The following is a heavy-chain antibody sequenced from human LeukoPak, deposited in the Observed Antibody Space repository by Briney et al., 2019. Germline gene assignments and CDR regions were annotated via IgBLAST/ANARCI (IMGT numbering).Heavy chain of an antibody. V-gene: IGHV4-59*08. D-gene: IGHD3-16*01. Sequence: PSETLSLTCTGSDGSTSSDYWSWIRQSPGKGMEWVGYVYNSGDTGKNPSLKSRVTILLDTSKNQCSLKLTSVSAADTAVYYCARLKLGAYFDLWGRGTLVTVSS. CDR3: ARLKLGAYFDL. CDR2: VYNSGDT. CDR1: DGSTSSDY. J-gene: IGHJ2*01.